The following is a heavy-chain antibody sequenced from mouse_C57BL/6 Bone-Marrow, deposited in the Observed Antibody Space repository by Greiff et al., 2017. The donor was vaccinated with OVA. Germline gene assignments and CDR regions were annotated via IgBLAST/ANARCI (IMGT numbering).Heavy chain of an antibody. D-gene: IGHD1-1*01. CDR1: GFTFTDYY. V-gene: IGHV7-3*01. CDR2: IRNKANGYTT. Sequence: EVQVVESGGGLVQPGGSLNLSCAASGFTFTDYYMSWVRQPPGKGLEWLGFIRNKANGYTTDYSAAVKGRFTISRDNSQSIIYLQMNALRAEDSATYYCASSHYYGSSFFDYWGQGTTLTVSS. CDR3: ASSHYYGSSFFDY. J-gene: IGHJ2*01.